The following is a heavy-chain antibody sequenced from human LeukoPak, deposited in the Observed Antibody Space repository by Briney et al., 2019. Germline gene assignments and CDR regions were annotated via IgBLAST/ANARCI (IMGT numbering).Heavy chain of an antibody. Sequence: GASVKVSCKASGYTFTSYGISWVRQAPGQGLEWMGWISAYNGNTNYAQKLQGRVTMTTDTSTSTAYMELRSLRSDDTAVHYCARRGYSYGQYYFDYWGQGTLVTVSS. CDR2: ISAYNGNT. CDR1: GYTFTSYG. J-gene: IGHJ4*02. CDR3: ARRGYSYGQYYFDY. D-gene: IGHD5-18*01. V-gene: IGHV1-18*01.